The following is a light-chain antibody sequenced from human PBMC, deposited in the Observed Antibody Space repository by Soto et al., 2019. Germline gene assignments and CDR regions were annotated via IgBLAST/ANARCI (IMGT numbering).Light chain of an antibody. V-gene: IGKV3-20*01. CDR1: QSVSSNY. J-gene: IGKJ4*01. CDR3: QQYGGSLT. CDR2: DAS. Sequence: EIVLTQSPGTLSLSPGERATLSCRASQSVSSNYLAWYQQKPGQAPRLLIFDASSRAIGIPDRFSGSGSGTDFTLTISRLDPEDFAVYYCQQYGGSLTFGGGTKVDIK.